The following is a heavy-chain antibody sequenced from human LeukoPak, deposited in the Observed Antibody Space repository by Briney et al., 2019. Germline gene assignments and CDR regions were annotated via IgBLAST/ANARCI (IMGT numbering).Heavy chain of an antibody. V-gene: IGHV1-18*01. CDR1: GYTYTTDG. D-gene: IGHD7-27*01. CDR3: ARDGEIEKADSFDP. J-gene: IGHJ5*02. Sequence: ASVKVSCKASGYTYTTDGISWVRQAPGQGLEWMGWIDTYSGKTNYAQKFQGRVTMTSDTSTSTAYMELRSLRSDDTAVYYCARDGEIEKADSFDPGGRGTRVTVS. CDR2: IDTYSGKT.